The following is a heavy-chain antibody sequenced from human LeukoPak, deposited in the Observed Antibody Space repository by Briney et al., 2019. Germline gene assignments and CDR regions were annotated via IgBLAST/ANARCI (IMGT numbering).Heavy chain of an antibody. J-gene: IGHJ5*02. Sequence: ASVKVSCKASGYTFTSYYMHWVRQAPGQGLEWMGKINPSGGSTSYAQKFQGRVTMTRDMSTSTDYMELSSLRSEDTAVYYCARDNSVEDTAWWFDPWGQGTLVTVSS. D-gene: IGHD4-23*01. CDR3: ARDNSVEDTAWWFDP. V-gene: IGHV1-46*01. CDR2: INPSGGST. CDR1: GYTFTSYY.